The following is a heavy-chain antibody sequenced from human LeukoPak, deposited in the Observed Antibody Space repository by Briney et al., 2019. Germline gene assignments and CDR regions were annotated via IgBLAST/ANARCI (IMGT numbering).Heavy chain of an antibody. CDR2: IHPDGKNT. J-gene: IGHJ3*01. Sequence: GGSLRLSCAASGFTFSNYWMDWVRQAPGKGLVWVSRIHPDGKNTAYADSVKGRFTISRDNARNTLFLQMNSPRTEDAAVYYCATYVDTVRYDAFDVWGHGTMVTVSS. V-gene: IGHV3-74*01. CDR1: GFTFSNYW. CDR3: ATYVDTVRYDAFDV. D-gene: IGHD5-18*01.